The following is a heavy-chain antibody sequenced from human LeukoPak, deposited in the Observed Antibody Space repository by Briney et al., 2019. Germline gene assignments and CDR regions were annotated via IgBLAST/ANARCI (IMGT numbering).Heavy chain of an antibody. V-gene: IGHV1-46*01. Sequence: GASVKVSCKASGYTFTSYYMHWVRQAPGQGLEWMGIINPSGGSTTYAQKFQGRVTMTRDTSTSTVYMELSSLRSDDTAVYYCARIVPVDAFDIWGQGTMVTVSS. CDR3: ARIVPVDAFDI. J-gene: IGHJ3*02. CDR1: GYTFTSYY. D-gene: IGHD2-2*01. CDR2: INPSGGST.